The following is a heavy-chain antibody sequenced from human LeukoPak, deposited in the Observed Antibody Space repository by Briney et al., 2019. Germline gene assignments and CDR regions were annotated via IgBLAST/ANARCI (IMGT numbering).Heavy chain of an antibody. CDR3: ARDLYASGNYRSYWYFDL. V-gene: IGHV4-59*01. D-gene: IGHD3-10*01. CDR1: GGSISPYY. J-gene: IGHJ2*01. CDR2: IYYNGST. Sequence: SETLSLTCTVSGGSISPYYWSWIRQPPGKGLEWIGYIYYNGSTNYNPSLKSRVTISVDTSKKQFSLKLNSVTAADTAVYYCARDLYASGNYRSYWYFDLWGRGTLVTVSS.